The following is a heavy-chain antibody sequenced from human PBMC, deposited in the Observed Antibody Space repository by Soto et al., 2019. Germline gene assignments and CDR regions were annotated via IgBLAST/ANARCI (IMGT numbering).Heavy chain of an antibody. CDR3: TNGQMVRGLHYYAMDV. V-gene: IGHV3-23*01. Sequence: EEQLLESGGGLVQPGGSLRLSCAASGIILSNYAMSWVRQAPGKGLEWVSVISGSGDTRYYADSVKGRFTCSRDKSKNTVDLHMNSLRVEDTAAYYCTNGQMVRGLHYYAMDVWGQGTTVTVS. CDR2: ISGSGDTR. CDR1: GIILSNYA. J-gene: IGHJ6*02. D-gene: IGHD3-10*01.